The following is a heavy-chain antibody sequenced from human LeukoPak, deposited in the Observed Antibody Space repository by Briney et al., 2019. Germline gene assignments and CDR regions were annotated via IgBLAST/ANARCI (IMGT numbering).Heavy chain of an antibody. CDR1: GFTFSSYA. CDR3: ARGPGIQHPQFDY. J-gene: IGHJ4*02. D-gene: IGHD5-18*01. Sequence: HPGGSLRLSCAASGFTFSSYAMHWVRQAPGKGLEYVSAISSNGGSTYYANSVKGRFTISRDNSKNTLYLQMGSLRAEDMAVYYCARGPGIQHPQFDYWGQGTLVPVSS. CDR2: ISSNGGST. V-gene: IGHV3-64*01.